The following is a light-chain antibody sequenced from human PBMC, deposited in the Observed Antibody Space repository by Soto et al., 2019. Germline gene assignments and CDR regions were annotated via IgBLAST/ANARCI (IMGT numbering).Light chain of an antibody. CDR1: QSVSTN. J-gene: IGKJ2*01. CDR3: QQYHNWPPYT. V-gene: IGKV3-15*01. CDR2: GAS. Sequence: EIVMTQSPATLSVSPGERATLSCRASQSVSTNLAWYQQKPGQAPRLLMYGASTRATGIPARFSGSGSETEFPLTISSLQSEDFEVYYCQQYHNWPPYTFGQGTKLEIK.